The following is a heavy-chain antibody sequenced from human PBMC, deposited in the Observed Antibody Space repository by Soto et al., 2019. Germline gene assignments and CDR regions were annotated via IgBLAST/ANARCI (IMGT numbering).Heavy chain of an antibody. Sequence: QVHLVQSGAGVRQPGASVTLSCKASGFTFIGHYVHWVRQAPGQGLEWLGRIDPNGGGGTVYAQKFQGRVSMTADTSTSVAHMDLSSLGGDDTAVYFCVGSRTGALDYWGPGALVTVSS. CDR2: IDPNGGGGT. CDR3: VGSRTGALDY. J-gene: IGHJ4*02. V-gene: IGHV1-2*06. D-gene: IGHD7-27*01. CDR1: GFTFIGHY.